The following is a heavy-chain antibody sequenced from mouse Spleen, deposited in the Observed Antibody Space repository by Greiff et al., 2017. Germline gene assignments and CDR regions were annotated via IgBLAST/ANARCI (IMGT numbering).Heavy chain of an antibody. D-gene: IGHD1-1*01. V-gene: IGHV1-7*01. Sequence: VQLQQSGAELAKPGASVKMSCKASGYTFTSYWMHWVKQRPGQGLEWIGYINPSTGYLEYNQKFKDKATLTADKSSSTAYMQLSSLTSEDSAVYYCARGATVVAKGFAYWGQGTLVTVSA. J-gene: IGHJ3*01. CDR1: GYTFTSYW. CDR3: ARGATVVAKGFAY. CDR2: INPSTGYL.